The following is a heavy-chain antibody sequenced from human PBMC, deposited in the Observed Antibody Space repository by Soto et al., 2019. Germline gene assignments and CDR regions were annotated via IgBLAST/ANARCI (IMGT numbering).Heavy chain of an antibody. V-gene: IGHV3-23*01. CDR1: GFTLNNYA. CDR3: GKGNSKWGTGDAFEI. D-gene: IGHD7-27*01. J-gene: IGHJ3*02. CDR2: ISGTGGST. Sequence: GGSLRLSCAASGFTLNNYALNWVRQAPGKGLEWVSSISGTGGSTFYAGSAKGRFTISRDNSKNTLFLQTTSLRAEDTAVYYCGKGNSKWGTGDAFEIWGQGTMVTVSS.